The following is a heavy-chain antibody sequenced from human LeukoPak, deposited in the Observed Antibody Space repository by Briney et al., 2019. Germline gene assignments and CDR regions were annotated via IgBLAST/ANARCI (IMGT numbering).Heavy chain of an antibody. V-gene: IGHV4-59*12. J-gene: IGHJ4*02. CDR3: ARGPSRGTVTTRFDY. CDR1: GGSISSYY. CDR2: IYYSGST. D-gene: IGHD4-17*01. Sequence: SETLSLTCTVSGGSISSYYWSWIRQPPGKGLEWIGYIYYSGSTNYNPSLKSRVTISVDTSKNQFSLKLSSVTAADTAVYYCARGPSRGTVTTRFDYWGQGTLVTVSS.